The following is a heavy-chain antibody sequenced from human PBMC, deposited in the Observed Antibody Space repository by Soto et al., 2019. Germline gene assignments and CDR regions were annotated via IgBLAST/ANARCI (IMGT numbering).Heavy chain of an antibody. CDR1: GYSFTSYW. Sequence: EVQLVQSGAEVKKPGESLKISCKGSGYSFTSYWIGWVRQMPGKGLEWMGIIYPGDSDTRYSPSFQGQVTISADKSISTAYLQWSSLKASDTAMYYCARRLYCSGGSCYSGLTDHNWFDPWGQGTLVTVSS. CDR3: ARRLYCSGGSCYSGLTDHNWFDP. J-gene: IGHJ5*02. CDR2: IYPGDSDT. D-gene: IGHD2-15*01. V-gene: IGHV5-51*01.